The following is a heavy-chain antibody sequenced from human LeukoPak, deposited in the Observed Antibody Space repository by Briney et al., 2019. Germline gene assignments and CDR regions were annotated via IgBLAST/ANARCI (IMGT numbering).Heavy chain of an antibody. V-gene: IGHV3-74*01. CDR3: ARTRGSGYYEY. Sequence: GGSLRLSCAASGFTFSNFWMHWVRQTPGKGLGWVSRINSDGSSTSYADSVKGRFTISRDNAKNTLYLQMNSLRAEDTAVYYCARTRGSGYYEYWGQGTLVTVSS. CDR2: INSDGSST. J-gene: IGHJ4*02. D-gene: IGHD3-22*01. CDR1: GFTFSNFW.